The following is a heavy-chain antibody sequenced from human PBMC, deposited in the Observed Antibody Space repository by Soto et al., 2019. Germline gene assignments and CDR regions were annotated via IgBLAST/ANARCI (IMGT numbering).Heavy chain of an antibody. D-gene: IGHD4-17*01. CDR3: ARDRWVTTLTFDK. CDR2: INAGNGDT. CDR1: GYTFADYA. J-gene: IGHJ4*02. Sequence: QVQFVQSGAEVKKPGASVKVSCKASGYTFADYAIHWVRQAPGQSLEWMGWINAGNGDTKYSQKFQGRVTLTTDTSASTDYMYINSLTTDDTAVYYCARDRWVTTLTFDKWGQGTLVIVSS. V-gene: IGHV1-3*01.